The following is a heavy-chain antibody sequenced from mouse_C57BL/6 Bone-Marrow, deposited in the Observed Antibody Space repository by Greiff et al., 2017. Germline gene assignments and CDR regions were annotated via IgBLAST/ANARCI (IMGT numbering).Heavy chain of an antibody. CDR1: GFSLSTFGMG. CDR2: IWWDDDK. V-gene: IGHV8-8*01. CDR3: ARMEGTTVVAQYYFDY. Sequence: QVTLKECGPGILQPSQTLSLTCSFSGFSLSTFGMGVGWIRQPSGKGLEWLAHIWWDDDKYYNPALKSRLTISKDTSKNQVFLKIANVDTADTATYYCARMEGTTVVAQYYFDYWGQGTTLTVSS. D-gene: IGHD1-1*01. J-gene: IGHJ2*01.